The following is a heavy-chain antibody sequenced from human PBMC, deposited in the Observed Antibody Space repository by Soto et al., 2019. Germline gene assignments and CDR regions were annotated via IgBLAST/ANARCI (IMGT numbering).Heavy chain of an antibody. CDR3: ARLMWYYGSGSPSFYLDY. D-gene: IGHD3-10*01. CDR2: ISAYNGNT. Sequence: QVQLVQSGAEVKKPGASVKVSCKASGYTFTSYGISWVRQAPGQGLEWMGWISAYNGNTNYAQKIQGRVTMTTATSTSTAYMELMSLRSDDTAVYYCARLMWYYGSGSPSFYLDYWGQGTLVTVSS. CDR1: GYTFTSYG. J-gene: IGHJ4*02. V-gene: IGHV1-18*01.